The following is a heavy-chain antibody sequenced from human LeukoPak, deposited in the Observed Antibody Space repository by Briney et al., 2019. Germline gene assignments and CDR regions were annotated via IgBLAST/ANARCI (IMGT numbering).Heavy chain of an antibody. Sequence: SETLSLTYTVSGGSISSYYWSWVRQPAGKGLEWIGRIYTSGSTNYNPSLKSRVTMSVDTSKNQFSLKLSSVTAADTAVYYCARDPTTIPTFFDSWGQGTLVTVSS. CDR1: GGSISSYY. CDR2: IYTSGST. D-gene: IGHD2-2*02. V-gene: IGHV4-4*07. CDR3: ARDPTTIPTFFDS. J-gene: IGHJ4*02.